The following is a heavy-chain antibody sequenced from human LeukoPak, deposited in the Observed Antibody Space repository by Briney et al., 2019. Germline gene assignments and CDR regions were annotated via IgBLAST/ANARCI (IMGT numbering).Heavy chain of an antibody. V-gene: IGHV3-23*01. CDR1: GFTFSNYA. D-gene: IGHD3-10*01. CDR2: ISGSTENT. CDR3: ARAPRKFRGIIVTPLYYFDY. Sequence: GGSLRLSCATSGFTFSNYAMSWVRQAPGKGLECVSTISGSTENTYYADSVKGRFTISRDNSKNTLYLQMNSLRAEDTAIYYCARAPRKFRGIIVTPLYYFDYWGQGALVTVSS. J-gene: IGHJ4*02.